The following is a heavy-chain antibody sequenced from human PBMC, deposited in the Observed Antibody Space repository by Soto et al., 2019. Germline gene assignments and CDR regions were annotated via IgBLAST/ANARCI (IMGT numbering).Heavy chain of an antibody. CDR1: GYNFGGYW. Sequence: GESLKISCKASGYNFGGYWIGWVRQMSRKGLEWMGIIYPGDSDTRYSPSFQGQVAFTADKSISTAYLQWSGLKASDTAIYYCARRLSTGWFFDFWGQGTLVTVSS. CDR3: ARRLSTGWFFDF. CDR2: IYPGDSDT. J-gene: IGHJ4*02. V-gene: IGHV5-51*01. D-gene: IGHD6-19*01.